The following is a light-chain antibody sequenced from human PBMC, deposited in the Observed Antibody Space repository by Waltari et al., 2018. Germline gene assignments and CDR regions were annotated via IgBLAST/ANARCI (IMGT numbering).Light chain of an antibody. V-gene: IGLV2-14*03. J-gene: IGLJ1*01. CDR1: SSDVGGYNY. CDR2: DFS. Sequence: QSALTQPASVSGSPGQSITISCTGTSSDVGGYNYVSWYQQQPGKAPKLLIYDFSKRPSGVANRFSGSKSGNTASLTISGLQAEDEADYFCSSYTKSSTSYLFGTGTEVTVL. CDR3: SSYTKSSTSYL.